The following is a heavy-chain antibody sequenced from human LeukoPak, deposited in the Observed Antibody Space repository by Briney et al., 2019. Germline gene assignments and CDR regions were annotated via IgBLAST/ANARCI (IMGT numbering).Heavy chain of an antibody. CDR2: IYTSGST. J-gene: IGHJ4*02. CDR3: ARDVIAAPGTADY. Sequence: PSETLSLTCSVSGDSISGFYWSWIRQPAGKGLEWIGRIYTSGSTNYNPSLKSRVTMSVDTSQNQFSLKLSSVTAADTAVYYCARDVIAAPGTADYWGQGTLVTVSS. D-gene: IGHD6-13*01. V-gene: IGHV4-4*07. CDR1: GDSISGFY.